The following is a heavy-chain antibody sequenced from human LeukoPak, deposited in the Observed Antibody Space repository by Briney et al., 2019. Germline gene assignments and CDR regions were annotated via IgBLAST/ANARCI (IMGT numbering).Heavy chain of an antibody. CDR1: GFTFSSCA. J-gene: IGHJ4*02. Sequence: GGSLRLSCAASGFTFSSCAMSWVRQAPGKGLEWVSGIIGSGGRTYYADSVKGRFTISRDNSKNTLSLQMTSLRAEDTAVYYCAKSPIGYYDSSGYYYDPMIFDYWGQGTLVTVSS. CDR3: AKSPIGYYDSSGYYYDPMIFDY. CDR2: IIGSGGRT. V-gene: IGHV3-23*01. D-gene: IGHD3-22*01.